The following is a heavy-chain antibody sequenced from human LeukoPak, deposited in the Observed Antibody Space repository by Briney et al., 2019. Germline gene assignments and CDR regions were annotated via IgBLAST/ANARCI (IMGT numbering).Heavy chain of an antibody. Sequence: SVKVSCKASGGTFSSYAISWVRQAPGQELEWMGRIIPIFGTANYAQKFQGRVTITTDESTSTAYMELSSLRSEDTAVYYCAKAQDGYNLGAFDIWGQGTMVTVSS. J-gene: IGHJ3*02. V-gene: IGHV1-69*05. CDR2: IIPIFGTA. CDR1: GGTFSSYA. CDR3: AKAQDGYNLGAFDI. D-gene: IGHD5-24*01.